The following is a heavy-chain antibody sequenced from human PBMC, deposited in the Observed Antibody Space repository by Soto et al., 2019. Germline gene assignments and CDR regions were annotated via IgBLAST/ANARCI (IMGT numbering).Heavy chain of an antibody. CDR3: AKDNPMATHYFDY. D-gene: IGHD2-8*01. J-gene: IGHJ4*01. Sequence: EVQLVESGGGLVQPGRSLRLSCAASGFTFDDYAMHWVRQAPGKGLEWVSGISWNSGSIGYADSVKGRFTISRDNAKNSLYQQMNSQRAEDTALYYCAKDNPMATHYFDYWGHGTLVTLSA. CDR1: GFTFDDYA. V-gene: IGHV3-9*01. CDR2: ISWNSGSI.